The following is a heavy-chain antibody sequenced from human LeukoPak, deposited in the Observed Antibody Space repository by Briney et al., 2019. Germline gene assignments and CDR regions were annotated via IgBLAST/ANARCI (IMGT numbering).Heavy chain of an antibody. J-gene: IGHJ6*03. D-gene: IGHD5-24*01. CDR1: GFTFSSYA. CDR2: ISYDGSNK. CDR3: AREGRLQSTRGNYYYYMDV. Sequence: GGSLRLSCAASGFTFSSYAMHWVRQAPGKGLEWVAVISYDGSNKYYADSVKGRFTISRDNSKNTLYLQMNSLRVEDTAVYYCAREGRLQSTRGNYYYYMDVWGKGTTVTVSS. V-gene: IGHV3-30*04.